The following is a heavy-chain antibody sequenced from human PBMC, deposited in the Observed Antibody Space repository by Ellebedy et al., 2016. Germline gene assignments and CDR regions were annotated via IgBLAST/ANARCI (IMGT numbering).Heavy chain of an antibody. V-gene: IGHV1-8*01. D-gene: IGHD4-23*01. CDR1: GYTFTSYD. CDR2: MNPNSGNT. CDR3: ASIYPRRYGGNSDDAFDI. J-gene: IGHJ3*02. Sequence: ASVKVSCKASGYTFTSYDINWVRQATGQGLEWMGWMNPNSGNTSYAQKFQGRVTMTRDTSTSTVYMELSSLRSEDTAVYYCASIYPRRYGGNSDDAFDIWGQGTMVTVSS.